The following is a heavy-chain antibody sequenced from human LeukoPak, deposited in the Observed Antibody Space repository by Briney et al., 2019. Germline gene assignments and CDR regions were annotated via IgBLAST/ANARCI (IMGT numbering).Heavy chain of an antibody. CDR3: ASRRGAATDSVY. CDR1: GLTFTSYW. D-gene: IGHD1-26*01. CDR2: VNQDGSEK. Sequence: PGGSLRLSCAASGLTFTSYWMNWVRQAPGKGLEWVANVNQDGSEKNYVDSVKGRFTISRDNARNSLYLQMNSLRAEDSAVYYCASRRGAATDSVYWGQGTPVTVSS. J-gene: IGHJ4*02. V-gene: IGHV3-7*01.